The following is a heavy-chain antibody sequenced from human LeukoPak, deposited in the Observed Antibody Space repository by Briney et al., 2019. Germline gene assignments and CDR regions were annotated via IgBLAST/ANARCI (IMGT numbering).Heavy chain of an antibody. D-gene: IGHD2-2*01. Sequence: GGSLRLSCAASGFTFSSYSMNWVRQAPGKGLEWVSSISSSSSYIYYADSVKGRFTISRDNAKNSLYLQMNSLRAEDTAVYHCARDPGYCSSTSCYTGDDYWGQGTLVTVSS. CDR2: ISSSSSYI. CDR3: ARDPGYCSSTSCYTGDDY. J-gene: IGHJ4*02. V-gene: IGHV3-21*01. CDR1: GFTFSSYS.